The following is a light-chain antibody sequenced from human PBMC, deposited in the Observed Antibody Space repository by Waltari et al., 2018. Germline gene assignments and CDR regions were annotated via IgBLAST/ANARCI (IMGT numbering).Light chain of an antibody. J-gene: IGKJ3*01. CDR2: GAS. V-gene: IGKV1-17*03. CDR3: LQYKSYPFT. CDR1: QAITNY. Sequence: DIQMTQSPSAMSAYVGDRVTITCRGSQAITNYLAWFQQKPGKAPKRLIYGASTLQSGVPSRFSGSRSGTEFTLTISSLQPEDFATYYCLQYKSYPFTFGPGTKVDMK.